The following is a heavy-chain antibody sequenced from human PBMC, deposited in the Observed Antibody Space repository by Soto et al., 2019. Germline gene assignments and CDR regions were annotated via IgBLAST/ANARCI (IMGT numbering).Heavy chain of an antibody. J-gene: IGHJ5*02. CDR2: INPFYGET. CDR3: ARARGISFGYNYFDH. Sequence: ASVKVSCKASGYTFSSYHMHWVRQAPGQGLEWMGVINPFYGETRYAQKFQGRVTMTRDTSTSTVYMELSSLRSEDAAVYYCARARGISFGYNYFDHWGQGTLVTVSS. CDR1: GYTFSSYH. D-gene: IGHD5-18*01. V-gene: IGHV1-46*01.